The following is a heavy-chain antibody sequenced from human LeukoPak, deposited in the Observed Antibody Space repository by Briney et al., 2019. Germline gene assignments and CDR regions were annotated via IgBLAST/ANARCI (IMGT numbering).Heavy chain of an antibody. J-gene: IGHJ4*02. D-gene: IGHD5-12*01. V-gene: IGHV1-69*06. CDR1: GGTFSSYA. Sequence: ASVKVSCKASGGTFSSYAISWVRQAPGQGLEWMGGIIPIFGTANYAQKFQGRVTITADKSTSTAYMELSSLRSEDTAVYYCATGVATITSIDYWGLGTLVTVSS. CDR3: ATGVATITSIDY. CDR2: IIPIFGTA.